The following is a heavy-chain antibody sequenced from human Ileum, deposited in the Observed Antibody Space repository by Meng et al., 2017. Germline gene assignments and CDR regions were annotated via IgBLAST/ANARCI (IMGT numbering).Heavy chain of an antibody. CDR3: ARERRHYYGSGSFDY. CDR2: TYYNGSP. CDR1: GGSFSSDNYY. Sequence: QFQLQESGPGLVKPSQTLSLTCSFSGGSFSSDNYYWTWIRQTPGKGLEWIGLTYYNGSPFYNPSLRSRVTISVDTSKDQFSLKLTSVTAADTAVYYCARERRHYYGSGSFDYWGQGILVTVSS. D-gene: IGHD3-10*01. J-gene: IGHJ4*02. V-gene: IGHV4-30-4*01.